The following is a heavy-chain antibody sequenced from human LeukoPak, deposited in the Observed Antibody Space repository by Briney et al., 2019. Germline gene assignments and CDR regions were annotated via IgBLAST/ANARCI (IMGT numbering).Heavy chain of an antibody. CDR3: ARGAVRGGTNFDY. J-gene: IGHJ4*02. D-gene: IGHD3-10*01. V-gene: IGHV6-1*01. Sequence: SQTLSLTCAISGGSVSGSPAVWNWIRQSPSRGLEWLRRDYYRSKWYIDYAVSVKGRITITPDTSKNQCFLQLNSVTPEDTAVYYCARGAVRGGTNFDYWGQGTLVTVSS. CDR1: GGSVSGSPAV. CDR2: DYYRSKWYI.